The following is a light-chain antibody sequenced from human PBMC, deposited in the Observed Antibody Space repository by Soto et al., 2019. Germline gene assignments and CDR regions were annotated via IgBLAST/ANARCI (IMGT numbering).Light chain of an antibody. CDR3: SSYTTSGNPPYV. CDR1: HPDGVDYHY. Sequence: QSVLTQPASLSGSPGRSITIFRTGTHPDGVDYHYVSWYQQHPGNAPKLMIYEVTIRPSGVSSRFSGSKSGNTASLTIYGLQAEDEADYYCSSYTTSGNPPYVFGSGTKVTVL. J-gene: IGLJ1*01. CDR2: EVT. V-gene: IGLV2-14*01.